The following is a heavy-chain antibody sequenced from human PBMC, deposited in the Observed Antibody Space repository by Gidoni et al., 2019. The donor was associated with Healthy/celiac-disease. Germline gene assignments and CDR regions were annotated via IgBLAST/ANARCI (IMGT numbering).Heavy chain of an antibody. J-gene: IGHJ6*03. CDR1: GFTFSSYG. D-gene: IGHD4-4*01. V-gene: IGHV3-33*01. CDR3: ARDLNSNYGYYYYYYMEV. CDR2: IWYDGSNK. Sequence: QVQLVESGGGVVQPGRSLRLSCAASGFTFSSYGMHWVRQAPGKGLEWVAIIWYDGSNKYYADSVKGRFTISRDNSNNMLYLQMNSLRAEDTAVYYCARDLNSNYGYYYYYYMEVWGKGTTVTVSS.